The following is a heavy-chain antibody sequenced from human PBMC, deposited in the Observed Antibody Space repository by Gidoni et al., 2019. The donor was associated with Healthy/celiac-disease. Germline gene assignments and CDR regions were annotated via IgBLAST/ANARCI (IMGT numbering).Heavy chain of an antibody. V-gene: IGHV1-69*06. CDR2: ILPIFGTA. Sequence: QVQLVQSGAEVTTPGSSVKVSCKAPGGTFSSYAISWVRQAPGQGLEWMGGILPIFGTANDAQKFQGRVTITADKSTNTAYMKLSSLRSEDTAVYYCARVGIVGGNKVDYWGQGTLVTVSS. J-gene: IGHJ4*02. CDR1: GGTFSSYA. D-gene: IGHD1-26*01. CDR3: ARVGIVGGNKVDY.